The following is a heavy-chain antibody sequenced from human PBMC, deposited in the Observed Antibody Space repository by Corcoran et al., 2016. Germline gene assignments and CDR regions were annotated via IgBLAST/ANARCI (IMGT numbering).Heavy chain of an antibody. J-gene: IGHJ4*02. D-gene: IGHD6-13*01. Sequence: QVQLVQSGAEVKKPGASVKVSCKASGYTFTSYYMHWVRQAPGQGLEWMGIINPSGGSTSYAQKFQGRVTMTRDTSTSTVYMELSSLRSEDTAVYYCAGEEGIAAAGTEGFDYWGQGTLVTVSS. CDR3: AGEEGIAAAGTEGFDY. CDR1: GYTFTSYY. V-gene: IGHV1-46*01. CDR2: INPSGGST.